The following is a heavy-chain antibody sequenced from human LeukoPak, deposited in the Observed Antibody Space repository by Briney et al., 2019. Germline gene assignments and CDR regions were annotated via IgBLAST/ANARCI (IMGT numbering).Heavy chain of an antibody. V-gene: IGHV4-39*01. J-gene: IGHJ4*02. CDR3: ARLRDYVWGSYRFVFDY. CDR1: GGSISSSSYY. Sequence: SETLSLTCTVSGGSISSSSYYWGWIRQPPGKGLEWIGSIYYSGSTYYNPSLKSRVTISVDTSKNQFSLKLSSVTAADTAVCYCARLRDYVWGSYRFVFDYWGQGTLVTVSS. D-gene: IGHD3-16*02. CDR2: IYYSGST.